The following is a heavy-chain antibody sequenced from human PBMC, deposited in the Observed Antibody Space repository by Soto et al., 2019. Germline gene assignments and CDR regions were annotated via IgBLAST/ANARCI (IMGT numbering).Heavy chain of an antibody. Sequence: PGGSLRLSCAASGFTVSSNYMSWVRQAPGKGLEWVSAISGSGDSTYYADSVKGRFTISRDNSKNTLYLQMNSLRAEDTAVYYCAKRATGTYFDYWGQGTLVTVSS. CDR2: ISGSGDST. CDR3: AKRATGTYFDY. D-gene: IGHD1-1*01. J-gene: IGHJ4*02. CDR1: GFTVSSNY. V-gene: IGHV3-23*01.